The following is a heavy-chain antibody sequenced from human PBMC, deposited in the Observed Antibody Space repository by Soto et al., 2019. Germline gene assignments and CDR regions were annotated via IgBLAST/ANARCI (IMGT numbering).Heavy chain of an antibody. J-gene: IGHJ4*02. Sequence: SETLSLTCVVSDGSISTYDWWTWVHQPPGKGLEWIGKMFHSGGADYSPSLKSRVTISADSSKNHFSLRLTAVTAADTAVYYCATGNVDSMLEYWGQGTQVTVSS. CDR1: DGSISTYDW. V-gene: IGHV4-4*02. D-gene: IGHD3-3*01. CDR2: MFHSGGA. CDR3: ATGNVDSMLEY.